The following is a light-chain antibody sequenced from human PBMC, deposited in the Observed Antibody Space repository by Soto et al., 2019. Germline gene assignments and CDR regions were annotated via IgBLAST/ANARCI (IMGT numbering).Light chain of an antibody. Sequence: QSALTQPASVSGSPGQSITVSCTGTSSDVGAYNLVSWYQQYPGKAPRLIIYEGTKRPSVISHRFSGTKSDNTASLTSSGLRAEDEAHYHSCSYAGSRNFVFGGGTKVTVL. CDR1: SSDVGAYNL. CDR3: CSYAGSRNFV. J-gene: IGLJ3*02. CDR2: EGT. V-gene: IGLV2-23*01.